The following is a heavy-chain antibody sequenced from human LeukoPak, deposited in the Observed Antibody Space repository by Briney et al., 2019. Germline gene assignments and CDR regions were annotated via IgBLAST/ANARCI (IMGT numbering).Heavy chain of an antibody. Sequence: ASVKVSCKASGYTFTSYYMHWVRQAPGQGLEWMGIINPSGGSTSYAQKFQGRVTMTRNTSTSTVYMELSSLRSEDTAVYYCARKAPGAEYSSGWYNWFDTWGQGTLVTVSS. CDR3: ARKAPGAEYSSGWYNWFDT. J-gene: IGHJ5*02. D-gene: IGHD6-19*01. CDR2: INPSGGST. CDR1: GYTFTSYY. V-gene: IGHV1-46*01.